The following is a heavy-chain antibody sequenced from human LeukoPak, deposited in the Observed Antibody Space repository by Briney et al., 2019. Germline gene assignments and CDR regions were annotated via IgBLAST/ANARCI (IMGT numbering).Heavy chain of an antibody. D-gene: IGHD5-18*01. V-gene: IGHV4-34*01. Sequence: PSETLSLTCAVYGGSFSGYYWSWIRQPPGKGLEWIGEINHSGSTNYNPSLKSRVTISVDTSKNQFSLKLSSVTAADTAVYYCAIRRGYSYGYGPWGQGTLDTVSS. J-gene: IGHJ4*02. CDR2: INHSGST. CDR3: AIRRGYSYGYGP. CDR1: GGSFSGYY.